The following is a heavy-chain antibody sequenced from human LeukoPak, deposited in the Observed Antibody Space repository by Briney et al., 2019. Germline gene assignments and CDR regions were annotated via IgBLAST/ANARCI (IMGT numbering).Heavy chain of an antibody. J-gene: IGHJ6*02. CDR1: GGSISSYY. CDR2: IYYSGST. V-gene: IGHV4-59*08. CDR3: ARGSYYGSGSYYNRFYYYYGMDV. D-gene: IGHD3-10*01. Sequence: SETLSLTCTVSGGSISSYYWSWIRQPPGKGLEWIGYIYYSGSTNYNPSLKSRVTISVDTSKNQFSLKLSSVTAADTAVYYCARGSYYGSGSYYNRFYYYYGMDVWGQGTTVTVSS.